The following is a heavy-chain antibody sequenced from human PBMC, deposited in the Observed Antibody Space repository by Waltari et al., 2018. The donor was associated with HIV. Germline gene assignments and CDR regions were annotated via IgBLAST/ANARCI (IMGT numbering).Heavy chain of an antibody. V-gene: IGHV4-61*01. D-gene: IGHD6-19*01. CDR3: ARGGGIVAVAESRFDY. J-gene: IGHJ4*02. CDR2: IYYSGST. Sequence: QVQLQESGPGLVKASETLSLTCSVSGGSVRSGNYYWSWIRQPPGKGLEWIGYIYYSGSTNYNPSLKSRVTISVDTSKNQFSLKLSSVTAADTAVYYCARGGGIVAVAESRFDYWGQGTLVSVSS. CDR1: GGSVRSGNYY.